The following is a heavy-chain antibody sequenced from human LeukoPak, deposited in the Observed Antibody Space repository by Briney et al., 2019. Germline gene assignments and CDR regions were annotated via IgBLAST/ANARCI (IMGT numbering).Heavy chain of an antibody. CDR2: INPNSGGT. V-gene: IGHV1-2*02. J-gene: IGHJ4*02. CDR3: ARGLGVADTFDY. Sequence: ASVKVSCKAPGYTFTGYYMHWVRQAPGQGLEWMGWINPNSGGTNYAQKFQGRVTMTRDTSISTAYMELSRLRSDDTAVYYCARGLGVADTFDYWGQGTLVTVSS. D-gene: IGHD6-19*01. CDR1: GYTFTGYY.